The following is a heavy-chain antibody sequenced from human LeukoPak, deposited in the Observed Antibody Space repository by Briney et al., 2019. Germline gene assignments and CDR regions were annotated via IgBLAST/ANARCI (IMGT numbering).Heavy chain of an antibody. D-gene: IGHD3-10*01. CDR1: SYSISSGYY. J-gene: IGHJ4*02. V-gene: IGHV4-38-2*01. Sequence: PSETLSLTCAVSSYSISSGYYWGWIRQPPGKGREWIGSIYHSGSTYYNPSLKSRVTISVDTSKNQFSLKLSSVTAADTAVYYCARRTYGFSPFDYWGQGTLVTVSS. CDR2: IYHSGST. CDR3: ARRTYGFSPFDY.